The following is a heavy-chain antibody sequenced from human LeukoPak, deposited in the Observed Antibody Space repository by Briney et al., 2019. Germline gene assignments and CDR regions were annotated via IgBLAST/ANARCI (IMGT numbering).Heavy chain of an antibody. CDR2: IYPGDSDT. V-gene: IGHV5-51*01. Sequence: GESLKISCKGSGYSFTSYWIGWVRQMPGKGLEWMGIIYPGDSDTRYSPSFQGQVTISADKSISTAYLQWSSLKASDTAMYYCARFVVVPVYYYYYMDVWGKGTTVTVSS. J-gene: IGHJ6*03. CDR3: ARFVVVPVYYYYYMDV. CDR1: GYSFTSYW. D-gene: IGHD2-2*01.